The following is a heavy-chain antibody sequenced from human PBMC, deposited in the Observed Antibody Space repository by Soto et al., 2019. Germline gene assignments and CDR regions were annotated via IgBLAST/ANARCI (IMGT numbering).Heavy chain of an antibody. V-gene: IGHV1-69*02. CDR1: GGTFSSYT. J-gene: IGHJ4*02. CDR2: IIPILGIA. CDR3: ARDRGYSSGWEGFDY. Sequence: QVQLVQSGAEVKKPGSSVKVSCKASGGTFSSYTISWVRQAPGQGLEWMGRIIPILGIANYAQKFQGRVTITADKSTSTAYMELSSLRSEDTAVYYCARDRGYSSGWEGFDYWGQGTLVTVSS. D-gene: IGHD6-19*01.